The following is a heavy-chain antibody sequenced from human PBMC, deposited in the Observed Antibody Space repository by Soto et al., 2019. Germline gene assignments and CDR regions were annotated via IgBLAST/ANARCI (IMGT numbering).Heavy chain of an antibody. CDR1: GFSVSRNY. D-gene: IGHD3-10*01. CDR2: VYSGGAT. V-gene: IGHV3-53*02. Sequence: QLVETGGGLIQPGTSLTLSCAASGFSVSRNYMTWVRQAPGKGLEWVSFVYSGGATFYVDSVKGRFILSRDDSQNTMYLQMNNLRAEDTAVYYCARVPGRLWGRGTLVTVAS. CDR3: ARVPGRL. J-gene: IGHJ4*02.